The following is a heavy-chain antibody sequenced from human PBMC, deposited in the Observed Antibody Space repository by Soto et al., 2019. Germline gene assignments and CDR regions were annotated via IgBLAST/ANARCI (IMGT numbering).Heavy chain of an antibody. CDR2: INHSGST. Sequence: PSETLSLTCAVYGGSFSGYYWSWIRQPPGKGLEWTGEINHSGSTNYNPSLKSRVTISVDTSKNQFSLKLSSVTAADTAVYYCARGRDVLLWFGELSTPRAPFVYCGPGTLVTVFS. J-gene: IGHJ4*02. CDR1: GGSFSGYY. V-gene: IGHV4-34*01. CDR3: ARGRDVLLWFGELSTPRAPFVY. D-gene: IGHD3-10*01.